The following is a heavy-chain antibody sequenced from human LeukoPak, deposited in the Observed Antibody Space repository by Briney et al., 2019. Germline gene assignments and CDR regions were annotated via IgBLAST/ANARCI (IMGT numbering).Heavy chain of an antibody. V-gene: IGHV3-30*18. CDR2: ISYDVSNE. J-gene: IGHJ4*02. CDR3: AKDPTRYSSSWFSDY. Sequence: PGGSLRLSCAASVFTFNSYGMHWVRQAPGKGLEWVSFISYDVSNEYYADSVQGRFTISRDNSKNTLYLQMNSLRAEDSALYYCAKDPTRYSSSWFSDYWGQGTLVTVSS. D-gene: IGHD6-13*01. CDR1: VFTFNSYG.